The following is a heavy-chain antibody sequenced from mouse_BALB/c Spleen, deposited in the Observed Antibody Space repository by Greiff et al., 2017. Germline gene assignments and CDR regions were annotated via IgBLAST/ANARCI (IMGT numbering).Heavy chain of an antibody. CDR2: ISYSGST. CDR1: GDSITSGY. Sequence: VQLQQSGPSLVKPSQTLSLTCSVTGDSITSGYWNWIRKFPGNKLEYMGYISYSGSTYYNPSLKSRISITRDTSKNQYYLQLNSVTTEDTATYYCARRTTVVPHYFDYWGQGTTLTVSS. J-gene: IGHJ2*01. V-gene: IGHV3-8*02. CDR3: ARRTTVVPHYFDY. D-gene: IGHD1-1*01.